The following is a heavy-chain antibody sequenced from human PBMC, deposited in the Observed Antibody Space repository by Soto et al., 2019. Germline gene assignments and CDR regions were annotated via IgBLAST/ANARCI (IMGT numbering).Heavy chain of an antibody. V-gene: IGHV3-23*01. CDR3: EKDANWEDHY. J-gene: IGHJ4*02. CDR2: ISGSGGIT. Sequence: EVQLLESGGGLVQPGGSLRLSCAASGFTFSNYAMTWVRQAPGKGLEWVSLISGSGGITYYADSVKGRFTISRDNSKNTLYLQMHSLRAEDTAIYYCEKDANWEDHYWGQGTLVTVSS. D-gene: IGHD1-1*01. CDR1: GFTFSNYA.